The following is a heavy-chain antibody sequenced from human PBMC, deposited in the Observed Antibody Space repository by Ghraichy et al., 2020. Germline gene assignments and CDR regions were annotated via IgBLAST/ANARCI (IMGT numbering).Heavy chain of an antibody. V-gene: IGHV3-30-3*01. J-gene: IGHJ4*02. CDR2: ISYDGSNK. CDR1: GFTFSSYA. D-gene: IGHD6-13*01. Sequence: GESLNISCAASGFTFSSYAMHWVRQAPGKGLEWVAVISYDGSNKYYADSVKGRFTISRDNSKNTLYLQMNSLRAEDTAVYYCARDLAAAGTLDYWGQGTLVTVSS. CDR3: ARDLAAAGTLDY.